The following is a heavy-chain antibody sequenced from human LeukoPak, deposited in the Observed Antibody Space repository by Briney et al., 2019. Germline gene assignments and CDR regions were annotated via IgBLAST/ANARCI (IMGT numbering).Heavy chain of an antibody. D-gene: IGHD6-13*01. CDR1: GGTFSKYA. V-gene: IGHV1-69*10. CDR3: ARVGPLGGSSWYAGILGYSDF. CDR2: IIPALGSS. Sequence: VASVKVSCKASGGTFSKYAINWVRQAPGKGLEWMGGIIPALGSSNYAQKFQGRVTLTTDTSTNTAYMEVSSLRSEDTAVYYCARVGPLGGSSWYAGILGYSDFWGQGTLVTVSS. J-gene: IGHJ4*02.